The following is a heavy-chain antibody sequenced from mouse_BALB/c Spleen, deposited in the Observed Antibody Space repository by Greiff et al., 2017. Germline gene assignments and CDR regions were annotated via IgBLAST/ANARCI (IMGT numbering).Heavy chain of an antibody. J-gene: IGHJ2*01. CDR2: ISNLAYSI. D-gene: IGHD2-1*01. CDR3: AREGGNYRFDY. V-gene: IGHV5-15*02. CDR1: GFTFSDYG. Sequence: EVKVVESGGGLVQPGGSRKLSCAASGFTFSDYGMAWVRQAPGKGPEWVAFISNLAYSIYYADTVTGRFTISRENAKNTLYLEMSSLRSEDTAMYYCAREGGNYRFDYWGQGTTLTVSS.